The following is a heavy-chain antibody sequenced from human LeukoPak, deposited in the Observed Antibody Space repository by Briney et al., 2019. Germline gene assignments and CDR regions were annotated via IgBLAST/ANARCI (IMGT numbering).Heavy chain of an antibody. CDR3: ARVGHSSSGPFDY. CDR2: IIPIFGTA. Sequence: SVKVSCKASGGAFSSYAISWVRQAPGQGLEWMGGIIPIFGTANYAQKFQGRVTITTDESTSTAYMELSSLRSEDTAVYYCARVGHSSSGPFDYWGQETLVTVSS. V-gene: IGHV1-69*05. J-gene: IGHJ4*02. D-gene: IGHD6-13*01. CDR1: GGAFSSYA.